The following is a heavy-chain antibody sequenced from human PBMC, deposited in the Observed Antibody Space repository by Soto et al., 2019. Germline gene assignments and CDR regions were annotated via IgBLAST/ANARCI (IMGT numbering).Heavy chain of an antibody. V-gene: IGHV3-30*18. J-gene: IGHJ5*02. CDR3: AKDTGDCSSSSCNPGNNWFDP. D-gene: IGHD2-2*01. CDR2: ISYDGNKK. CDR1: GFTFSSYG. Sequence: QVQLVESGGGVVQPGRSLRLSCAASGFTFSSYGMHWVRQAPGKGLEWVAIISYDGNKKYYADSVKGRFTISRDNSKNTLYLQMNSLRAEDTAVYYCAKDTGDCSSSSCNPGNNWFDPWGQGTLVTVSS.